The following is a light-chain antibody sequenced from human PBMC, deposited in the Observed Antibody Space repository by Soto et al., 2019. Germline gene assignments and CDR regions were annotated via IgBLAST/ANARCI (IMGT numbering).Light chain of an antibody. J-gene: IGKJ4*01. CDR2: DAS. CDR1: PSVTSY. V-gene: IGKV3-11*01. Sequence: EIVLTQSPATLSLSPGERATLSCRASPSVTSYLAWYQQKPGPAPRLLIYDASNRATGIPARFSGSGSGTDFTLTISSLEPEDFAVYYCQQRSNWPPFTVGGGTKVEIK. CDR3: QQRSNWPPFT.